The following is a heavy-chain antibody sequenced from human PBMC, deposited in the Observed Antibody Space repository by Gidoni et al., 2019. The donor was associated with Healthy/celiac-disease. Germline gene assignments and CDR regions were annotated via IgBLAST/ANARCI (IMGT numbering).Heavy chain of an antibody. Sequence: QVQLVQSGAEVKKPGASVKVSCKASGYTFTGYYMHWVRQAPGQGLEWMGRIHPNSGGTNYAQKFQGRVTMTRDTSISTAYMELSRLRSDDTAVYYCARLPLEYCSSTSCYVDWGQGTLVTVSS. CDR1: GYTFTGYY. CDR3: ARLPLEYCSSTSCYVD. J-gene: IGHJ4*02. CDR2: IHPNSGGT. D-gene: IGHD2-2*01. V-gene: IGHV1-2*06.